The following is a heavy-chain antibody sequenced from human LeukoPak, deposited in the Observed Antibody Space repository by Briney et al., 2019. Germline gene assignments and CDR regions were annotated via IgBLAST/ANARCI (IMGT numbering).Heavy chain of an antibody. CDR2: IYYSGST. CDR3: ASFTIFGVVTDAFDI. V-gene: IGHV4-39*01. CDR1: GGSISSSSYY. J-gene: IGHJ3*02. D-gene: IGHD3-3*01. Sequence: PSETLSLTCTVSGGSISSSSYYWGWIRQPPGKGLEWIGSIYYSGSTYYNPSLKSRVTISVDTSKNQFSLKLSSVTAADTAVYYCASFTIFGVVTDAFDIWGQGTMVTVSS.